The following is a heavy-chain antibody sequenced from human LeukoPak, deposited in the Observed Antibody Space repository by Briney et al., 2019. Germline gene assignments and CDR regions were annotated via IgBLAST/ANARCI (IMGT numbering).Heavy chain of an antibody. CDR3: ARVHSSSSRDY. Sequence: PGGSLRLSCAASGFTFSSYWMSWVRQAPGKGPEWVANIKQDGREKYYVDSVKGRFTISRDNAKNSLYLQMNSLRAEDTALYHCARVHSSSSRDYWGQGTLVTVSS. J-gene: IGHJ4*02. V-gene: IGHV3-7*03. CDR1: GFTFSSYW. CDR2: IKQDGREK. D-gene: IGHD6-6*01.